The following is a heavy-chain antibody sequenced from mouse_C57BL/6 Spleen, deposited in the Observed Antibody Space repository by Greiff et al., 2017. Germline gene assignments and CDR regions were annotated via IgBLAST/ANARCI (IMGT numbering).Heavy chain of an antibody. Sequence: QVQLQQSGAELVRPGTSVKLSCKASGYTFTSYWMHWVKQRPGQGLEWIGVIDPSDSYTNYNQKFKGKATLTVDTSSSTAYMQLSSLPSEDSAVYDCARDYYGSSPGYFDVWGTGTTVTVSS. CDR2: IDPSDSYT. D-gene: IGHD1-1*01. V-gene: IGHV1-59*01. J-gene: IGHJ1*03. CDR1: GYTFTSYW. CDR3: ARDYYGSSPGYFDV.